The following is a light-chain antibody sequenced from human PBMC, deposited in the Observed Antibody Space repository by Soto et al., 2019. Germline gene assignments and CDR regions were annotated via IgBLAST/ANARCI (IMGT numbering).Light chain of an antibody. CDR2: EGS. CDR1: SSDVGSYNL. J-gene: IGLJ2*01. V-gene: IGLV2-23*01. CDR3: CSYXGSVI. Sequence: QSVLTQPASASGSPGQSITISCTGTSSDVGSYNLVSWYQQHPGKAPKLMIYEGSKRPSGVSNRFSGSKSGNTASLTISGLQAEDEADYYCCSYXGSVIFGGGTKVTVL.